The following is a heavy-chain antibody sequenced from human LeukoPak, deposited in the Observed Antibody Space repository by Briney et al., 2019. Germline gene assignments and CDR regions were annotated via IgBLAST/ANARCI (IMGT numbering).Heavy chain of an antibody. Sequence: SVKVSCKASGGTFSSYAISWVRQAPGQGLEWMGGIIPIFGTANYAQKFQGRVTITADKSTSTAYMELSSLRSEDTAVYYCARAEYCSSTSCLINYYYYGVDVWGKGTTVTVSS. CDR3: ARAEYCSSTSCLINYYYYGVDV. D-gene: IGHD2-2*01. V-gene: IGHV1-69*06. CDR1: GGTFSSYA. CDR2: IIPIFGTA. J-gene: IGHJ6*04.